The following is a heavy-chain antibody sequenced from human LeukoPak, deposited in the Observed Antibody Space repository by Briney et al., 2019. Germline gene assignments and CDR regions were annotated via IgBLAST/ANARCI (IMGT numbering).Heavy chain of an antibody. CDR2: MNPNSGNT. V-gene: IGHV1-8*01. J-gene: IGHJ4*02. Sequence: ASVKVSCKASGYTFTSYDINWVRQATGQGLEWMGWMNPNSGNTGYAQKFQGRVTMTRNTSISTAYMELSSLRSEDTAVYYCVSRVFIDWLLEGDYWGQGTLVTVSS. CDR1: GYTFTSYD. D-gene: IGHD3-9*01. CDR3: VSRVFIDWLLEGDY.